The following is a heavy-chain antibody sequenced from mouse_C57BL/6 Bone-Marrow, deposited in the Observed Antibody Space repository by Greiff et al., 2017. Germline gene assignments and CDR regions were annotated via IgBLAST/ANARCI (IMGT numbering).Heavy chain of an antibody. CDR3: ARPVDD. CDR2: IHPNGSST. V-gene: IGHV1-64*01. J-gene: IGHJ2*01. CDR1: GYTFTSYW. Sequence: QVQLQQSGAELVKPGASVKLSCKASGYTFTSYWMHWVKPRPGQGLEWIGMIHPNGSSTNYNAKFKSKATLTVDKSSRTAYMQLSNLTSEDSAVYECARPVDDWGKGTTLTVSS.